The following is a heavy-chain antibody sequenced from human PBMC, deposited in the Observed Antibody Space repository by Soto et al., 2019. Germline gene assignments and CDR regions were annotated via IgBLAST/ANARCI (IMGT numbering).Heavy chain of an antibody. J-gene: IGHJ5*02. Sequence: GESLKISXKHSGFNFPTFWIAWVRQMPGKGLEWMGIIYPGNSETTYSPTFQGQVTISADKSNSTTYLQWSSLTASDTAIYYCARQGRTGSNWIDPWGQETLVTVSS. V-gene: IGHV5-51*01. CDR2: IYPGNSET. D-gene: IGHD3-9*01. CDR3: ARQGRTGSNWIDP. CDR1: GFNFPTFW.